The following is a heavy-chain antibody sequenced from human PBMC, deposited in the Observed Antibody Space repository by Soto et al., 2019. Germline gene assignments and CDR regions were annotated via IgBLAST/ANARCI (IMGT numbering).Heavy chain of an antibody. Sequence: SETLSLTCSVSGGTISGYYWTWIRQPAGKGLEWIGRIYSSGNTKYNPSLQSRVTMSLDTSNNQFSLRLTSVTAADTAVYYCARGQRFSDWFDPWGQGTLVTVSA. D-gene: IGHD3-3*01. CDR1: GGTISGYY. CDR3: ARGQRFSDWFDP. J-gene: IGHJ5*02. V-gene: IGHV4-4*07. CDR2: IYSSGNT.